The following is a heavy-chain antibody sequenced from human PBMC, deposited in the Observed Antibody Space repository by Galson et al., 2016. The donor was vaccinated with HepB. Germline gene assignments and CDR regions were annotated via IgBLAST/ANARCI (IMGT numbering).Heavy chain of an antibody. V-gene: IGHV3-30-3*01. CDR2: ISYDGSNK. J-gene: IGHJ5*02. CDR1: GFTFSSYA. CDR3: ARDSLLYGGNSGRSAWFDP. Sequence: SLRLSCAASGFTFSSYAMHWVRQAPGKGLEWVAVISYDGSNKYYADSVKGRFTISRDNSKNTLYLQMNSLRAEDTAVYYCARDSLLYGGNSGRSAWFDPWGQGTLVTVSS. D-gene: IGHD4-23*01.